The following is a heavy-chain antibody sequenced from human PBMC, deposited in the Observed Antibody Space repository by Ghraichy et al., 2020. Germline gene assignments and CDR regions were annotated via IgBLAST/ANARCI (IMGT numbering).Heavy chain of an antibody. Sequence: SETLSLTCAVSGHSISSGYYWGWIRQPPGKGLEWIGSIYHSGSTYYNPSLKSRVTISVDTSKNQFSLKLSSVTAADTAVYYCARDSIVVVPAAMVHYYYYYGMDVWGQGTTVTVSS. CDR2: IYHSGST. CDR3: ARDSIVVVPAAMVHYYYYYGMDV. CDR1: GHSISSGYY. V-gene: IGHV4-38-2*02. D-gene: IGHD2-2*01. J-gene: IGHJ6*02.